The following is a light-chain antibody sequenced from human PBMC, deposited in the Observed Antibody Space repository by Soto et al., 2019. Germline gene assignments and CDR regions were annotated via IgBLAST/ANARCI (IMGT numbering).Light chain of an antibody. V-gene: IGLV1-44*01. CDR1: TSNIGTHT. Sequence: QSVLTQSPSASGTPGQRVSISCSGSTSNIGTHTVNWYQHVPGTAPKILIYSDNQRPSAVPCRFSGSKSVTSASLAISWLLSEDEAGYYCSTWDDSLNVVFGGGTKLTVL. CDR2: SDN. CDR3: STWDDSLNVV. J-gene: IGLJ2*01.